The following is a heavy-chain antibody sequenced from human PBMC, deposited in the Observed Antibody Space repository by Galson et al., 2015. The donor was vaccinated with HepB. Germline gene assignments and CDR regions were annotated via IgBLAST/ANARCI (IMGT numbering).Heavy chain of an antibody. CDR2: ISRSSGTYT. CDR3: ARVADSHYGDHTHFDS. D-gene: IGHD4-17*01. V-gene: IGHV3-11*06. Sequence: SLRLSCAASGFTFRDYYMSWIRQTPGKGLEWLSYISRSSGTYTNYEESVKGRLTISRDNAENSLYLQMSSHRAEDTAVYYCARVADSHYGDHTHFDSWGQGTLVTVSS. J-gene: IGHJ4*02. CDR1: GFTFRDYY.